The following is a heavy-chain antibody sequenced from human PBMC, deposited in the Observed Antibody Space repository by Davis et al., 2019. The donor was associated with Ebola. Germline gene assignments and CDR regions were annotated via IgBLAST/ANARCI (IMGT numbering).Heavy chain of an antibody. Sequence: GGSLRLSCVASGFTFNTYWMSWVRQAPGKGLEWVANIKEDGSEKYYVESVKGRFTISRDNARKSLYLQMDSLRDEDSAVYYCARKDFGDYAYSDYWGQGTLVTVSS. CDR2: IKEDGSEK. CDR3: ARKDFGDYAYSDY. J-gene: IGHJ4*02. CDR1: GFTFNTYW. D-gene: IGHD4-17*01. V-gene: IGHV3-7*01.